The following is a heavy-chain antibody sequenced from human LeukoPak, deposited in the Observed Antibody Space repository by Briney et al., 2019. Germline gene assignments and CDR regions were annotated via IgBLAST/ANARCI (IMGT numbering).Heavy chain of an antibody. CDR2: IYYSGST. CDR1: GGSISSGDYY. Sequence: SQTLSLTCTVSGGSISSGDYYWSWIRQPPGKGLEWIGYIYYSGSTYYNPSLKSRVTISVDTSKNQFSLKLSSVTAADTAVYYCAREGTRYQLLKEVPYWGQGTLVTVSS. CDR3: AREGTRYQLLKEVPY. J-gene: IGHJ4*02. V-gene: IGHV4-30-4*08. D-gene: IGHD2-2*01.